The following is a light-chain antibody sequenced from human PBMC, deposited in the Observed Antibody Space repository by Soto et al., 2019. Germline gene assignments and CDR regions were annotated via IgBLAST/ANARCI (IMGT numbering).Light chain of an antibody. J-gene: IGLJ1*01. CDR3: SSYTSSDTPYV. CDR1: SSEVGDYKY. V-gene: IGLV2-14*01. CDR2: VNS. Sequence: QSALTQPASVSGSPGQSITISCTGTSSEVGDYKYVSWYQQHPDKAPKLIIFVNSNRPSGISNRFSASKSGNTASLTISGLQAEDEADYYCSSYTSSDTPYVFGTGTKLTVL.